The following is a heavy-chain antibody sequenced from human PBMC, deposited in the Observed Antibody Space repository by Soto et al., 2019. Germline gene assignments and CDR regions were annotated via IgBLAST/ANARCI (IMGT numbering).Heavy chain of an antibody. D-gene: IGHD3-9*01. J-gene: IGHJ4*01. Sequence: GGSLRLSCAASGFTFASYAMTWVRQAPGKGLEWVSLISGSGGSTYYADSVKGRFTISRDNSKNTLFLQMNSLGADDTALYYCEKDRADNLYFDYWGHGTLVSVS. CDR2: ISGSGGST. CDR3: EKDRADNLYFDY. CDR1: GFTFASYA. V-gene: IGHV3-23*01.